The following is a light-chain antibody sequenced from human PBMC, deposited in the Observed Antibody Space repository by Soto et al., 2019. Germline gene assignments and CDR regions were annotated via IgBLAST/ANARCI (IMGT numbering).Light chain of an antibody. Sequence: QAVVTQPPSVSGAPGQRVTISCTGSSSNIGAGYDVHWYQQLPGTAPKLLIYVNNNRPSGVPDRFSGSKSGTSASLTITGLQADDEADYYCQSCDSSLSVVFGGGTKVTVL. CDR3: QSCDSSLSVV. CDR1: SSNIGAGYD. V-gene: IGLV1-40*01. CDR2: VNN. J-gene: IGLJ2*01.